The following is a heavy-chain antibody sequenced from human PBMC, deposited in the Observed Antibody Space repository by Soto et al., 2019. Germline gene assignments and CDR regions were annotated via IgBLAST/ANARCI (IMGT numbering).Heavy chain of an antibody. CDR3: ARRARTATTNWGAFDI. V-gene: IGHV3-23*01. D-gene: IGHD1-7*01. CDR1: GFTFSNYV. CDR2: ISYSADKT. J-gene: IGHJ3*02. Sequence: EVQLLESGGGLVQPGGSLRLSCAASGFTFSNYVMNWVRQAPGKGLEWVSTISYSADKTFYADSVKGRFTISRDNSRDTLFLQMNSLRADDAAVYYCARRARTATTNWGAFDIWGQGTMVTLPS.